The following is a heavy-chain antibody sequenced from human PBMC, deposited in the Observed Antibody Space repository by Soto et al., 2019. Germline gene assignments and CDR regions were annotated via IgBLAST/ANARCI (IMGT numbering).Heavy chain of an antibody. J-gene: IGHJ4*02. D-gene: IGHD3-10*01. CDR3: ANTHLGITSF. CDR1: GFTFSSYA. V-gene: IGHV3-23*01. Sequence: PGGSLRLSCAASGFTFSSYAMSWVRQAPGKGLEWVSAISGSGGSTYYADSVKGRFTISRDNSKNTLYLQMNSVRAEDTAVYYCANTHLGITSFWGQGTLVTVSS. CDR2: ISGSGGST.